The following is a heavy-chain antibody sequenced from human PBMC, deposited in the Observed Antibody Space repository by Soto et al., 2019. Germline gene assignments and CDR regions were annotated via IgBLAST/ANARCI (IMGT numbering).Heavy chain of an antibody. J-gene: IGHJ5*02. CDR2: IIPIFGTA. CDR3: ARVNTHYSDESINWFDP. D-gene: IGHD2-15*01. Sequence: QVQLVQSGAEVKKPGSSVKVSCKASGGTFSSYAISWVRQAPGQGLEWMGGIIPIFGTANYAQKFQGRVTITADESTSTAYMELSSLRSEDTAVYYCARVNTHYSDESINWFDPWGQGTLVTVSS. V-gene: IGHV1-69*12. CDR1: GGTFSSYA.